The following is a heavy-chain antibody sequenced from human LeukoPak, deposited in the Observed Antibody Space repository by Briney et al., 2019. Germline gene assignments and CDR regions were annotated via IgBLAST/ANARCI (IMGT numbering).Heavy chain of an antibody. CDR3: AKDVGYSSGWYLVS. D-gene: IGHD6-19*01. V-gene: IGHV3-23*01. J-gene: IGHJ4*02. CDR1: GFTFSSYA. CDR2: ITGSGSST. Sequence: GGSLRLSCVASGFTFSSYAMSWVRQAPGEGLEWVSAITGSGSSTYYADSVKGRFTISRDNSKSTLFLQMNNLRAEDTAVYSCAKDVGYSSGWYLVSWGQGTLVTVSS.